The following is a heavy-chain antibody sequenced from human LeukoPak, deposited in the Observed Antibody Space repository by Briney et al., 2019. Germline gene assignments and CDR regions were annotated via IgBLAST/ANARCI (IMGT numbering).Heavy chain of an antibody. CDR2: FDPEDGET. J-gene: IGHJ4*02. CDR3: ASKDIRLGELSFLN. D-gene: IGHD3-16*02. CDR1: GYTLTELS. Sequence: ASVKVSCKVSGYTLTELSMHWVRQAPGKGLEWMGGFDPEDGETIYAQKFQGRVTMTEDTSTDTAYMELSSLRSEDTAVYYCASKDIRLGELSFLNWGQGTLVTVSS. V-gene: IGHV1-24*01.